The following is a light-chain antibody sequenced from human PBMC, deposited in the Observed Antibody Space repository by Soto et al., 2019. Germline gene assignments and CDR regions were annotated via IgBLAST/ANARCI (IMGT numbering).Light chain of an antibody. CDR1: SSLVHLDGNVY. Sequence: DIVLNQTRLSSPVTLGQPASISCRSSSSLVHLDGNVYFTWLQQRPRQPPRLLIYKISNRFPGVPDRFSGSGAGTDVTLKIIRVESEDVGVYYCMQATQSYTFGQRTRLEIK. J-gene: IGKJ2*01. CDR3: MQATQSYT. V-gene: IGKV2-24*01. CDR2: KIS.